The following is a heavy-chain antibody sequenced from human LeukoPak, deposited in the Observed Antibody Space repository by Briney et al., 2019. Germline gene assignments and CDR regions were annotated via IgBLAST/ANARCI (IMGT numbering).Heavy chain of an antibody. J-gene: IGHJ3*02. CDR3: AREASGYSSGWYGNAFDI. V-gene: IGHV1-18*01. CDR2: ISAYNGNT. D-gene: IGHD6-19*01. CDR1: GYTFTSYG. Sequence: ASVQVSCKASGYTFTSYGISWVRQAPGQGLEWMGWISAYNGNTNYAQKLQGRVTMTTDTSTSTAYMELRSLRSDDTAVYYCAREASGYSSGWYGNAFDIWGQGTMVTVSS.